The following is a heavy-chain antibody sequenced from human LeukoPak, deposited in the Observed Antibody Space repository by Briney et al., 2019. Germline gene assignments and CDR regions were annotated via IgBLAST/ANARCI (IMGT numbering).Heavy chain of an antibody. V-gene: IGHV3-30*18. J-gene: IGHJ4*02. CDR1: GFTFSTYG. CDR3: AKGHSSGWWYFDY. Sequence: PGGSLRLSCAASGFTFSTYGMHWVRQAPGKGLESLAVISYDGNYADSVEGRFTISRDNSKNTLYLQMNSLRAEDTAVYYCAKGHSSGWWYFDYWGQGTLVTVSS. D-gene: IGHD6-19*01. CDR2: ISYDG.